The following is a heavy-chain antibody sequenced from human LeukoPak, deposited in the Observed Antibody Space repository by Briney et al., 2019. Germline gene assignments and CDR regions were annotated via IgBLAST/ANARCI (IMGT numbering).Heavy chain of an antibody. CDR3: ARDHHSYYDSSGLPSY. CDR1: GFTFSSYA. D-gene: IGHD3-22*01. Sequence: AGGSLRLSCAASGFTFSSYAMHWVRQAPGKGLEGVAVISYDGSNKYYEDSVKGRFTISRDNSKNTLYLQMNSLRAEDTAVYYCARDHHSYYDSSGLPSYWGQGTLVSVSS. CDR2: ISYDGSNK. J-gene: IGHJ4*02. V-gene: IGHV3-30*04.